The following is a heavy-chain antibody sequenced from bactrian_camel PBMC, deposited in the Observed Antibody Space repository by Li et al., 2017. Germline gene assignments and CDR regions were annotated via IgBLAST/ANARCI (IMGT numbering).Heavy chain of an antibody. D-gene: IGHD2*01. CDR3: LKDGDSSGYMYAIGY. CDR1: RDDVIRDC. Sequence: QVQLVESGGGSVETGGSLRLSCTASRDDVIRDCITWFFQAPGKKREWVASINKGSTNAVYVDSVKGRFTASRDNTKNTLYLQLNSLKTEDTAMYYCLKDGDSSGYMYAIGYWGQGTQVTVS. J-gene: IGHJ6*01. V-gene: IGHV3S1*01. CDR2: INKGSTNA.